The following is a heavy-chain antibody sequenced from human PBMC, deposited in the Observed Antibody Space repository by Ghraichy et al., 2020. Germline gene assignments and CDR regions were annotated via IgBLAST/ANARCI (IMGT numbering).Heavy chain of an antibody. D-gene: IGHD6-19*01. CDR3: ASSVAGTGALFDY. CDR2: INSDGSST. CDR1: GFTFSSYW. Sequence: GGSLRLSCAASGFTFSSYWMHWVRQAPGKGLVWVSRINSDGSSTSYADSVKGRFTISRDNAKNTLYLQMNSLRAEDTAVYYCASSVAGTGALFDYWGQGTLVTVSS. V-gene: IGHV3-74*01. J-gene: IGHJ4*02.